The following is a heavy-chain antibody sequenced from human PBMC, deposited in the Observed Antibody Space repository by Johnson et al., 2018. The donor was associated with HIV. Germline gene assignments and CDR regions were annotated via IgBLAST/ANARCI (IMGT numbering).Heavy chain of an antibody. D-gene: IGHD3-22*01. CDR2: IRSKAYGGTT. CDR1: GFTFGDYA. V-gene: IGHV3-49*04. CDR3: TTEQPYYDSSGYSDAFDI. Sequence: VQLVESGGGLVQPGRSLRLSCTASGFTFGDYAMSWVRQAPGKGLEWVGFIRSKAYGGTTEYAASVKGRFTISRDDSKSIAYLQMNSLKTEDTAVYYCTTEQPYYDSSGYSDAFDIWGQGTMVTVSS. J-gene: IGHJ3*02.